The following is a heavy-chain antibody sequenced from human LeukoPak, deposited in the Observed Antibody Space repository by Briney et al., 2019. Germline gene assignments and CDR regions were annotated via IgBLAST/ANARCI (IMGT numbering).Heavy chain of an antibody. CDR1: GGSFSGYY. CDR2: INHSGST. Sequence: SETLSLTCAVYGGSFSGYYWSWIRQPPGKGLEWIGEINHSGSTNYNPSLKSRVTISVDTSKNQSSLKLSSVTAADTAVYYCARGTRYSYRYGGQGTLVTVS. J-gene: IGHJ4*02. V-gene: IGHV4-34*01. CDR3: ARGTRYSYRY. D-gene: IGHD5-18*01.